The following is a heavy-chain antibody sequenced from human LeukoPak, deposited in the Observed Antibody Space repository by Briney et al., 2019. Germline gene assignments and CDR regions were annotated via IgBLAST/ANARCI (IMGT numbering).Heavy chain of an antibody. V-gene: IGHV4-59*01. CDR1: GGSISSYY. J-gene: IGHJ6*03. D-gene: IGHD3-3*01. Sequence: KPSETLSLTCTVSGGSISSYYCSWIRQPPGKGLEWIGYIYYSGSTNYNPSLKSRVTISVDTSKNQFSLKLSSVTAADTAVYYCASAHDFWSGYPYYYMDVWGKGTTVTVSS. CDR3: ASAHDFWSGYPYYYMDV. CDR2: IYYSGST.